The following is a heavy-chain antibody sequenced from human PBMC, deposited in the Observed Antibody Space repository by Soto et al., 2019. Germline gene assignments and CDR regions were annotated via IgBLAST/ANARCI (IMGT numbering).Heavy chain of an antibody. CDR2: ISTYNGDT. CDR1: GYTFITYG. V-gene: IGHV1-18*01. Sequence: QVQLVQSGAEVKEPGASVKVSCKASGYTFITYGMSWVRQAPGQGLDWMGWISTYNGDTKYADRLQGRVTMTTDTTTGTAYMGLRSLSCDATAVYYGPGGPTDYNDKCGDDSLDYWGQGTLITVSS. D-gene: IGHD2-21*01. CDR3: PGGPTDYNDKCGDDSLDY. J-gene: IGHJ4*02.